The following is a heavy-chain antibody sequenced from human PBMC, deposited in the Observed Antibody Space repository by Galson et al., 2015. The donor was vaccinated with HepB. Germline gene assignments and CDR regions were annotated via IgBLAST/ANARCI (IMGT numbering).Heavy chain of an antibody. CDR3: ASSTRDRRYQLLFGRYYDSSGYSPKNQYYFDY. V-gene: IGHV1-2*02. J-gene: IGHJ4*02. CDR1: GYTFTGYY. Sequence: SVKVSCKASGYTFTGYYMHWVRQAPGQGLEWMGWINPNSGGTNYAQKFQGRVTTTRDTSISTAYMELSRLRSDDTAVYYCASSTRDRRYQLLFGRYYDSSGYSPKNQYYFDYWGQGTLVTVSS. D-gene: IGHD3-22*01. CDR2: INPNSGGT.